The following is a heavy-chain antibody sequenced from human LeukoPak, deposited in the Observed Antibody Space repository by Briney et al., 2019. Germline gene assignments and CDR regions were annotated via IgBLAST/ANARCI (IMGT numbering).Heavy chain of an antibody. CDR2: INPNSGGT. CDR1: GYTFTDHY. CDR3: AREETSGSSSAFDI. D-gene: IGHD1-26*01. J-gene: IGHJ3*02. V-gene: IGHV1-2*02. Sequence: ASVKVSCKASGYTFTDHYVHWVRQAPGQGLEWMGWINPNSGGTNSAQKFQGRVTMTRDTSISTAYMELGRLRSDDTAVYYCAREETSGSSSAFDIWGQGIMVTVSS.